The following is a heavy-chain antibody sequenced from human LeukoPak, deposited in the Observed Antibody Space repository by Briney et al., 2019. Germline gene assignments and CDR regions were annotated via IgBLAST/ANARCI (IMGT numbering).Heavy chain of an antibody. J-gene: IGHJ6*03. Sequence: SQTLSLTCTVSGGSISSGDYYWSWIRQPPGKGLEWIGYIYYSGSTYYNPSLKSRVTISVDTSKNQFSLKLSSVTSADTAVYYCARGYGTFYYYYMDVWGKGTTVTVSS. D-gene: IGHD1-1*01. CDR3: ARGYGTFYYYYMDV. CDR2: IYYSGST. CDR1: GGSISSGDYY. V-gene: IGHV4-30-4*08.